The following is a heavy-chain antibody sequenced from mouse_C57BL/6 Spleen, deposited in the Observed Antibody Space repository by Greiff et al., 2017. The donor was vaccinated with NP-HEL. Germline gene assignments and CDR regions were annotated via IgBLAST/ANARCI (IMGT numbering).Heavy chain of an antibody. CDR2: ISSGGSYT. CDR1: GFTFSSYG. D-gene: IGHD1-1*01. V-gene: IGHV5-6*01. CDR3: ARQYGSSYDFDD. Sequence: EVKLMESGGDLVKPGGSLKLSCAASGFTFSSYGMSWVRQTPDKRLEWVATISSGGSYTYYPDSVKGRFTISRDNAKNTLYLQMSSLKSEDTAMYYCARQYGSSYDFDDWGQGTTLTVSS. J-gene: IGHJ2*01.